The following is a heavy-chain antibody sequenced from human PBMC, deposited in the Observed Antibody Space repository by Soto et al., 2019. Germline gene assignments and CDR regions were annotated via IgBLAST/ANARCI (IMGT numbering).Heavy chain of an antibody. CDR3: ARVGVGLAAPRVWPY. Sequence: GASVKVSCKAFGYTFTSYGISWVRQAPGQGLEWMAWINPYNGNTKYAEKFLGRVTVTTDTSTATAYMEVRSLTSDDTAVFYCARVGVGLAAPRVWPYWGQGTPVTVYS. V-gene: IGHV1-18*01. J-gene: IGHJ4*02. D-gene: IGHD3-16*01. CDR2: INPYNGNT. CDR1: GYTFTSYG.